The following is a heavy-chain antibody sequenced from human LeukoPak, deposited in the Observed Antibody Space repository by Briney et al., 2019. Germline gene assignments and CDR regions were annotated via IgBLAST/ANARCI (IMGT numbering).Heavy chain of an antibody. V-gene: IGHV4-39*01. Sequence: SETLSLTCTVSGGSVSSNTYYWGWIRQPPGKGLEWIGSIYYSRSTYYNPSLKSRVTISVDTSKNQFSLKLRSVTAADTAVYYCARSHPDYYDSSGYLFDYWGQGTLVTVSS. D-gene: IGHD3-22*01. CDR2: IYYSRST. CDR3: ARSHPDYYDSSGYLFDY. CDR1: GGSVSSNTYY. J-gene: IGHJ4*02.